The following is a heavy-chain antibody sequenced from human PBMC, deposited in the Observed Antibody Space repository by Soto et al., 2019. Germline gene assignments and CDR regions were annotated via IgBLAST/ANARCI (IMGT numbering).Heavy chain of an antibody. Sequence: PGGSLRLSCAASGFTFSSYGMHWVRQAPGKGLEWVAVISYDGSNKYYADSVKGRFTISRDNSKNTLYLQMNSLRAEDTAVYYCAKDRGRYYSGYDFYYYGMDVWGQGTTVTVSS. CDR1: GFTFSSYG. D-gene: IGHD5-12*01. J-gene: IGHJ6*02. CDR3: AKDRGRYYSGYDFYYYGMDV. CDR2: ISYDGSNK. V-gene: IGHV3-30*18.